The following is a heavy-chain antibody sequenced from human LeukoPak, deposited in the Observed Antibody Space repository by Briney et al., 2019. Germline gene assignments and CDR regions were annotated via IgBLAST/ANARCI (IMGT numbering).Heavy chain of an antibody. J-gene: IGHJ5*02. V-gene: IGHV1-2*02. D-gene: IGHD5-18*01. CDR2: INPNSGGT. CDR1: GYTFTDYY. Sequence: VASVKVSCKASGYTFTDYYMHWVRQAPGQGLEWMGWINPNSGGTKYAQKFQGRVTMTRDTSISTAYMELSRLRSDDTAVYYCARPRRIGYSSHWFDPWGQGTLVTVSS. CDR3: ARPRRIGYSSHWFDP.